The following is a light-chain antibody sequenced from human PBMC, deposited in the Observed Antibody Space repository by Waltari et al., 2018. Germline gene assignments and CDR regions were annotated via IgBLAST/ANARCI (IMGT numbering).Light chain of an antibody. CDR1: SSDIGGYNY. Sequence: QSALTQPRSVSGSPGQSVTLSCTGTSSDIGGYNYVSWYQPHPGKVPKLIIFGVTKRPSGGPVRFCGAKAGNTASLTISGLQAGDEAVYFCCSYAGKYTSVFGAGTKVTVL. CDR2: GVT. J-gene: IGLJ2*01. V-gene: IGLV2-11*01. CDR3: CSYAGKYTSV.